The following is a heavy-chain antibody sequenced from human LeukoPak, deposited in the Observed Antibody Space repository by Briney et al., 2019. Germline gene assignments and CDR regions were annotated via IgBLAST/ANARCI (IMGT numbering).Heavy chain of an antibody. V-gene: IGHV4-61*02. CDR2: IYTSGST. CDR1: GGSISSSSYY. Sequence: SETLSLTCTVSGGSISSSSYYWSWIRQPAGKGLEWIGRIYTSGSTNYNPSLKSRVTMSVDTSKNQFSLKLSSVTAADTAVYYCARDRDTDCSSTSCPFWFDPWGQGTLVTVSS. D-gene: IGHD2-2*01. CDR3: ARDRDTDCSSTSCPFWFDP. J-gene: IGHJ5*02.